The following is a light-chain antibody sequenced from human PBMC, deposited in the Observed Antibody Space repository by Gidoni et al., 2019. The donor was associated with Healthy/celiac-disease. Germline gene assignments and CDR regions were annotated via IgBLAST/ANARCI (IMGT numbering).Light chain of an antibody. J-gene: IGKJ2*01. V-gene: IGKV4-1*01. CDR3: QQYYSTPT. Sequence: DLVMTQSPDSLAVSLGERATINCKSSQSVLYSSNKKNYLAWYQQKPRQPPKLLIYWASTRESGVPDRFSGSGSGTDFTLTISSLQAEDVAVYYCQQYYSTPTFGQGTKLEIK. CDR1: QSVLYSSNKKNY. CDR2: WAS.